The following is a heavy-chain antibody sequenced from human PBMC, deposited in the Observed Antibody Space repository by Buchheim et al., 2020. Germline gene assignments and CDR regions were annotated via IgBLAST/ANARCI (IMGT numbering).Heavy chain of an antibody. V-gene: IGHV4-39*07. J-gene: IGHJ4*02. D-gene: IGHD3-9*01. CDR3: ARVALLRYFDWLPGGFDY. CDR1: CGSISSSSYY. Sequence: QLQLQESGPGLVKPSETLSLTCTVSCGSISSSSYYWGWIRQPPGKGLEWIGSIYYSGSTYYNPSLKSRVTISVDTSKNQFSLKLSSVTAADTAVYYCARVALLRYFDWLPGGFDYWGQGTL. CDR2: IYYSGST.